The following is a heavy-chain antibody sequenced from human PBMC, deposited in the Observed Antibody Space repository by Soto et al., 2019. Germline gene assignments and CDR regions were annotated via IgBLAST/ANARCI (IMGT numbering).Heavy chain of an antibody. J-gene: IGHJ4*02. Sequence: GGSLRLSCSASGFTFSSYAMHWVRQAPGKGLEYVSGVRGNGDPPFYADSVKGRFTISRDNSKNTLYLQMSGLSADDTAIYYCVKSRGGNNFDFFDWGQGALVTVSS. CDR1: GFTFSSYA. CDR3: VKSRGGNNFDFFD. V-gene: IGHV3-64D*06. D-gene: IGHD5-12*01. CDR2: VRGNGDPP.